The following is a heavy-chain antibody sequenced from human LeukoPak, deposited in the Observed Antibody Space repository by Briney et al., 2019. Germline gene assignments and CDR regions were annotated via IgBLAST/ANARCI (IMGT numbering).Heavy chain of an antibody. CDR3: ARESGYYDSSGAFDY. CDR1: GFTFSSYA. V-gene: IGHV3-30-3*01. CDR2: ISYDGSNK. J-gene: IGHJ4*02. Sequence: GGSLRLSCAASGFTFSSYAMHWVRQAPGKGLEWVAVISYDGSNKYYADSVKGRFTISRDNSKNTLYLQMNSLRAEDTAVYYCARESGYYDSSGAFDYWGQGTLVTVSS. D-gene: IGHD3-22*01.